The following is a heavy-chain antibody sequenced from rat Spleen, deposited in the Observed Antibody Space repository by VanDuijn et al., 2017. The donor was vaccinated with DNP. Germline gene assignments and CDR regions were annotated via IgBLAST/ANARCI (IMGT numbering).Heavy chain of an antibody. J-gene: IGHJ4*01. V-gene: IGHV3-1*01. CDR2: ISYSGST. Sequence: EVQLQESGPGLVKPSQSLSLTCSVTGYSITRNYWGWIRKFPGNKMEWIGHISYSGSTHYNPSLKSRISITRDTSKNQFFLQLNSVTTEDTATYYCASYYYDGYYAMDAWGQGTSVTVSS. CDR3: ASYYYDGYYAMDA. D-gene: IGHD1-12*02. CDR1: GYSITRNY.